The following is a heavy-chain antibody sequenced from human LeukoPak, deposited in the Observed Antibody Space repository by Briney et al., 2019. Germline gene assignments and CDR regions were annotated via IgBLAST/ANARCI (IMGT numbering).Heavy chain of an antibody. D-gene: IGHD6-19*01. V-gene: IGHV3-30*18. CDR3: AKVSIAVAQSYYYGMDV. Sequence: PGRSLRLSCAASGFTFSSYGMHWVRQAPGKGLEWVAVISYDGSNKYYADSVKGRFTISRDNSKNTLYLQMNRLRAEDTAVYYCAKVSIAVAQSYYYGMDVWGQGTTVTVSS. CDR1: GFTFSSYG. J-gene: IGHJ6*02. CDR2: ISYDGSNK.